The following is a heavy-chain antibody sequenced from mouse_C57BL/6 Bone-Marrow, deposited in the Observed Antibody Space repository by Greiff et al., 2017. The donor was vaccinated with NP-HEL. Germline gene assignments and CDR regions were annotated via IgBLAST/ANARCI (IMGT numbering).Heavy chain of an antibody. CDR3: ARYIAGTEDY. CDR1: GFTFTDYY. D-gene: IGHD3-3*01. J-gene: IGHJ2*01. V-gene: IGHV7-3*01. Sequence: EVKLVESGGGLVQPGGSLSLSCAASGFTFTDYYMSWFRQPPGTALEWLGFIRNKANGYTTEYSASVKGRFTISRDNSQSILYLQMNALRAEDSATYYCARYIAGTEDYWGKGTTLTVSS. CDR2: IRNKANGYTT.